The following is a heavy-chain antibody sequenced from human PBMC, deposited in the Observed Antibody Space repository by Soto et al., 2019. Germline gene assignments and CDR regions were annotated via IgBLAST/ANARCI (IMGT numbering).Heavy chain of an antibody. J-gene: IGHJ3*02. CDR2: ISAYNGNT. CDR3: ARARGMYCSFVSFCRTKNAFDI. D-gene: IGHD2-15*01. Sequence: ASVKVSCKASGYTFTSYGISWVRQAPGQGLEWMGWISAYNGNTNYAQKLQGRVTMTTDTSTSTAYMELRSLRSDDTAVYYCARARGMYCSFVSFCRTKNAFDISCQATIVTVSS. CDR1: GYTFTSYG. V-gene: IGHV1-18*01.